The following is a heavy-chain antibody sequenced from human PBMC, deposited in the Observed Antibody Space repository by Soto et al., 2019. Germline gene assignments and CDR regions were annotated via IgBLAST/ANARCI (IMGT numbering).Heavy chain of an antibody. CDR2: IDTSGST. D-gene: IGHD3-22*01. J-gene: IGHJ4*02. V-gene: IGHV4-4*07. CDR3: ARNTYDTSGYDY. Sequence: SETLSLTCFVSGGSINKYYWTWIRQPAGKGLEWIGRIDTSGSTNYNPSLKSRLTMSVDTSKNQFSLNLTSVTAADTAVYYCARNTYDTSGYDYWGQGTLVTVSS. CDR1: GGSINKYY.